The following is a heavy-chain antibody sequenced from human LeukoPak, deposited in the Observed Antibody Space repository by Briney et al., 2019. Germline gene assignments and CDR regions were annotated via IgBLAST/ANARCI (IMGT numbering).Heavy chain of an antibody. J-gene: IGHJ3*01. CDR1: GDSIGTSY. V-gene: IGHV4-4*08. CDR3: ARHGRAVWGSHPTKAFDL. D-gene: IGHD3-16*02. Sequence: SETLALTCTVSGDSIGTSYWNWIRQPPGKGLEWIGYFSTSGSTNYSPSLQSRVTISVDTSKNHFSLRLSSVTAADTAVYYCARHGRAVWGSHPTKAFDLWGPGTMVTVSS. CDR2: FSTSGST.